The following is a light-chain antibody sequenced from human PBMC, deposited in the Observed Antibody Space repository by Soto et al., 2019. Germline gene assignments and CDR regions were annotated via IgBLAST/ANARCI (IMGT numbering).Light chain of an antibody. CDR3: QQFRNWPWT. CDR2: GAS. CDR1: ENVNSN. Sequence: EIVMTQSPATLSVSPGERATLSCRASENVNSNVAWWYQQKPGQAPRLLIHGASTRATGIPARISGSGSGTEFTLTISSLQSEDFAVYYCQQFRNWPWTFGQGTRWIS. J-gene: IGKJ1*01. V-gene: IGKV3D-15*01.